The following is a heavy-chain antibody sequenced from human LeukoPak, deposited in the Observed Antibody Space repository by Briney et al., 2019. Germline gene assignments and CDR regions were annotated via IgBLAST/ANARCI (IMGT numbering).Heavy chain of an antibody. CDR2: ISAYNGNT. J-gene: IGHJ4*02. D-gene: IGHD3-10*01. CDR3: ARDEAYYSSGSYGY. CDR1: GYTFTNYG. Sequence: ASVKVSCKASGYTFTNYGITWVRQAPGQGLEWMGWISAYNGNTNYAQKLQGRVTMTTDTSTSTAYMELRSLRSDDTAVYYCARDEAYYSSGSYGYWGQGTLVTVSS. V-gene: IGHV1-18*01.